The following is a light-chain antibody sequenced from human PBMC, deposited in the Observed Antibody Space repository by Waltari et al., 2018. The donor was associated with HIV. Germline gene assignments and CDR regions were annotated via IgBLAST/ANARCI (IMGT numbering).Light chain of an antibody. CDR2: EVT. CDR3: SSYAGSDNPYV. J-gene: IGLJ1*01. Sequence: QSALTQPPSASGSPGQSVTIPCTGPSRDLITHNYVSWYQQYPGKSPKLIFFEVTKRPSGVPYRFSGSKSGDTASLTVSGLQAEDEADYYCSSYAGSDNPYVFGSGTKVTVL. CDR1: SRDLITHNY. V-gene: IGLV2-8*01.